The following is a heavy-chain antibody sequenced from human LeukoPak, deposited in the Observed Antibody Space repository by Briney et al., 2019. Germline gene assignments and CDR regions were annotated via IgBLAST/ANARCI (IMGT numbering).Heavy chain of an antibody. CDR1: GFTFSSYW. D-gene: IGHD3-16*02. CDR2: IKQDGSEK. Sequence: GGFLRLSCAASGFTFSSYWMSWVRQAPGKGLEWVANIKQDGSEKYYVDSVKGRFTISRDNAKNSLYLQMNSLRAEDTAVYYCARDRERDDYVWGSYRAHWGQGTLVTVSS. J-gene: IGHJ4*02. CDR3: ARDRERDDYVWGSYRAH. V-gene: IGHV3-7*01.